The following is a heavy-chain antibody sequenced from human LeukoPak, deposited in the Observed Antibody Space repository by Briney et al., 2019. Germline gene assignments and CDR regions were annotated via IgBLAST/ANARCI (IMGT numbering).Heavy chain of an antibody. D-gene: IGHD3-3*01. CDR2: TNRDGSST. CDR1: GFTFSSYL. J-gene: IGHJ4*02. CDR3: ARDSVEWYIFDY. Sequence: PGGSLRLSCAASGFTFSSYLMHWVRQAPGKGPVWVARTNRDGSSTAYADSVKGRFTISKDNAKNTLYLLMNSLRAEDTAVYYCARDSVEWYIFDYWGQGTLVTVSS. V-gene: IGHV3-74*01.